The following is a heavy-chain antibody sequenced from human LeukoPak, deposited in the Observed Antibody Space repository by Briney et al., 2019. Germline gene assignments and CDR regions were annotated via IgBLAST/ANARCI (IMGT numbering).Heavy chain of an antibody. CDR1: GGSISSSSYY. CDR3: ARDRYYYDSSSYYYGAFDI. CDR2: IYYSGST. V-gene: IGHV4-39*07. Sequence: SETLSLTCTVSGGSISSSSYYWGWIRQPPGKGLEWIGSIYYSGSTYYNPSLKSRVTISVDTSKNQFSLKLSSVTAADTAVYYCARDRYYYDSSSYYYGAFDIWGQGTTVTVSS. D-gene: IGHD3-22*01. J-gene: IGHJ3*02.